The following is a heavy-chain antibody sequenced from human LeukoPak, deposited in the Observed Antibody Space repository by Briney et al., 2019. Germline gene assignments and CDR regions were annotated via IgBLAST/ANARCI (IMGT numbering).Heavy chain of an antibody. V-gene: IGHV4-34*01. CDR3: ARGGDGYNWSDY. Sequence: SETLCLTCAVYGGSFSGYYWSWIRQPPGKGLEWIGEINHSGSTNYNPSLKSRVTISVDTSKNQFSLKLSSVTAADTAVYYCARGGDGYNWSDYWGQGTLVTVSS. CDR2: INHSGST. J-gene: IGHJ4*02. D-gene: IGHD5-24*01. CDR1: GGSFSGYY.